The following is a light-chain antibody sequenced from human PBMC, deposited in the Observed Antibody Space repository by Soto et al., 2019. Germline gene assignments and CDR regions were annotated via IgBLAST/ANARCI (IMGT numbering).Light chain of an antibody. CDR2: EVN. Sequence: QSALTQPPSASGSPGQSVTISCTGTNSDVGGYNYVSWHQQYPGKAPKLIIYEVNERPSGVPDRFSGSKSGNTASLTVSGLQTVDEADYYCSSYAGSNWYVFGTGTKLTVL. V-gene: IGLV2-8*01. CDR3: SSYAGSNWYV. J-gene: IGLJ1*01. CDR1: NSDVGGYNY.